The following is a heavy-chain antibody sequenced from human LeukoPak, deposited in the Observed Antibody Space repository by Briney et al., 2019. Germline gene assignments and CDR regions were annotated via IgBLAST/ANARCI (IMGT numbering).Heavy chain of an antibody. CDR1: GFTFSNAW. D-gene: IGHD1-26*01. V-gene: IGHV3-15*07. CDR3: TTRRSGGSHFDY. J-gene: IGHJ4*02. Sequence: GGSLRLSCAASGFTFSNAWMNWVRQAPGKGLEWVGRIKSKTDGGTTDYAAPVKGRFTISRGDSKNTLYLQMNSLKTEDTAVYYCTTRRSGGSHFDYWGQGTLVTVSS. CDR2: IKSKTDGGTT.